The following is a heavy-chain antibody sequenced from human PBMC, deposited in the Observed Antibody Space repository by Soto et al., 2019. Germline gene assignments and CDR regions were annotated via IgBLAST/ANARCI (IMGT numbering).Heavy chain of an antibody. D-gene: IGHD2-21*02. J-gene: IGHJ6*02. CDR1: GGSFSGYY. V-gene: IGHV4-34*01. Sequence: SETLSLTCAVYGGSFSGYYWTWIRQPPGRGLEWIGEINHSGTINFNPSLKSRLTISLDTSKKHFSLKLSSVTDADTAAYYCARADRTLVTSYSLDVWGQGTTVTVSS. CDR2: INHSGTI. CDR3: ARADRTLVTSYSLDV.